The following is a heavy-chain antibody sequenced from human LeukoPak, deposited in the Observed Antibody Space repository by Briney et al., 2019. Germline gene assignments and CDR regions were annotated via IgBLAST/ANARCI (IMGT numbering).Heavy chain of an antibody. Sequence: PSETLSLTCAVYGGSFSGYYWSWIRQPPGKGLEWIGEINHSGSTNYNPSLKSRVTISVDTSKNQFSLKLSSVAAADTAVYYCARKHRRITMIVVVRRNNWFDPWGQGTLVTVSS. CDR2: INHSGST. D-gene: IGHD3-22*01. V-gene: IGHV4-34*01. CDR3: ARKHRRITMIVVVRRNNWFDP. CDR1: GGSFSGYY. J-gene: IGHJ5*02.